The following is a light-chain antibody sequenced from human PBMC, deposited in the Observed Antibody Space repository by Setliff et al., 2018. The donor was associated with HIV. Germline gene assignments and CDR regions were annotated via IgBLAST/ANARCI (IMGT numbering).Light chain of an antibody. J-gene: IGLJ1*01. CDR3: CSYASGSTSLFV. CDR1: STDVGTYNL. Sequence: QSVLTQPASVSGSPGQSITISCTGTSTDVGTYNLVSWYQQHPGKAPKVMIYEVSKRPSGISNRFSGSKSGNTASLTISGLQPEGESDYYCCSYASGSTSLFVFGTGTKVTVL. CDR2: EVS. V-gene: IGLV2-23*02.